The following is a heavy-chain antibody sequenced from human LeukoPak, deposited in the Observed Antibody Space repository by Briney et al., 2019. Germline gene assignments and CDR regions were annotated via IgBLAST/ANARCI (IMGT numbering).Heavy chain of an antibody. V-gene: IGHV4-59*01. J-gene: IGHJ4*02. D-gene: IGHD1-26*01. Sequence: PSETLSLTCTVSGGSISSYYWSWIRQPPGKGLEWIGYIYYSGGTNYNPSLKSRVTISVDTSKNQFSLKLSSVTAADTAVYYCARVGGSYFEYFDYWGQGTLVTVSS. CDR1: GGSISSYY. CDR2: IYYSGGT. CDR3: ARVGGSYFEYFDY.